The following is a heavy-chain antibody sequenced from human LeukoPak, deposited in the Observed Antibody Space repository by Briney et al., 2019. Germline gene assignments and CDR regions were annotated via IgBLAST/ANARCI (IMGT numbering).Heavy chain of an antibody. CDR1: GFTFSNAW. V-gene: IGHV3-15*01. CDR3: TPDLGAVNSGYFDY. CDR2: IKSKTDCWTT. J-gene: IGHJ4*02. D-gene: IGHD1-26*01. Sequence: GGSLRLSCAASGFTFSNAWIGWVRQAPGKGRECVVRIKSKTDCWTTDYAAPVKGRFTISRNDSKNTLYLQMNRLKTEDTAVYYCTPDLGAVNSGYFDYWGQGTLVTVSS.